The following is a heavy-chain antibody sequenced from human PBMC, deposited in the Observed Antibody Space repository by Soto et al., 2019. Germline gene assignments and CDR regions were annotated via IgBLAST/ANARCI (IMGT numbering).Heavy chain of an antibody. CDR1: GFTFTNYV. V-gene: IGHV1-3*01. CDR3: ARDVFYHFLTGCPSHFFDF. CDR2: IHAGNGNT. J-gene: IGHJ4*02. D-gene: IGHD3-9*01. Sequence: QVQLVQSGAEVKKPGASVKVSCKTSGFTFTNYVLFWVRQAPGQRLEWVVWIHAGNGNTESSEKFQGRVTLTTDTSANRAYMELSSLRSEDTALYYCARDVFYHFLTGCPSHFFDFWGQGSLVTVSS.